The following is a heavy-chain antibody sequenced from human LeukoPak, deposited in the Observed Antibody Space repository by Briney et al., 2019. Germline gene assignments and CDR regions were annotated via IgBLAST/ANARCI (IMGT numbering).Heavy chain of an antibody. CDR3: ARDRGRYYMDV. J-gene: IGHJ6*03. CDR1: GFTFSTYC. V-gene: IGHV3-21*01. Sequence: GGSLRLSCAASGFTFSTYCMHWVRQAPGKGLEWVSSISSSSNYIYYADSVKGRFTISRENAKNSLYLQMNSLRAGDTAVYYCARDRGRYYMDVWGKGTTVTISS. CDR2: ISSSSNYI. D-gene: IGHD6-25*01.